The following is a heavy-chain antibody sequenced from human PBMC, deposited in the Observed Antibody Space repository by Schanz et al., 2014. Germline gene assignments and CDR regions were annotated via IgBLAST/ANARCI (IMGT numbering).Heavy chain of an antibody. V-gene: IGHV3-7*01. D-gene: IGHD3-3*01. J-gene: IGHJ4*02. Sequence: EVLLVDSGGGLVQPGGSLRLSCGASGFTFSAHAMSWVRQAPGKGLEWVANIKQDGIEKYYVDSVKGRFTISRDNAKNSLYLQMNSLTADDTAVYYCARDKGGYYPFDYWGRGTLVTVSS. CDR1: GFTFSAHA. CDR3: ARDKGGYYPFDY. CDR2: IKQDGIEK.